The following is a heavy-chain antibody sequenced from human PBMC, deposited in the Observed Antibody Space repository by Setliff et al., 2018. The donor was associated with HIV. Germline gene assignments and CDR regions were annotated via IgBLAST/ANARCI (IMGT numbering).Heavy chain of an antibody. J-gene: IGHJ4*02. V-gene: IGHV3-23*01. CDR1: GFTFSSYA. CDR3: VRDTEVSSSWSFDY. Sequence: PGGSLRLSCAASGFTFSSYAMSWVRQAPGKGLEWVSGISGGGASTYYADSVKGRFTISRDNSKNTIFLQMNGLRGDDTAIYYCVRDTEVSSSWSFDYWGQGTLVTVSS. D-gene: IGHD6-13*01. CDR2: ISGGGAST.